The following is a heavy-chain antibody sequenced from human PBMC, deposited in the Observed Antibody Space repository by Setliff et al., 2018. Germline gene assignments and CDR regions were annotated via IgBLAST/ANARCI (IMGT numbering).Heavy chain of an antibody. D-gene: IGHD3-22*01. CDR1: GFNVRSSY. Sequence: GGSLRLSCAMTGFNVRSSYMNWVRQAPGKGLEWVSCISGSSSYIYYADSVKGRFTISRDNAKNSLYLQMNSLRAEDTAVYYCARGAYYYDSSGYYGYYYYYMDVWGKGTTVTVSS. CDR2: ISGSSSYI. J-gene: IGHJ6*03. CDR3: ARGAYYYDSSGYYGYYYYYMDV. V-gene: IGHV3-21*01.